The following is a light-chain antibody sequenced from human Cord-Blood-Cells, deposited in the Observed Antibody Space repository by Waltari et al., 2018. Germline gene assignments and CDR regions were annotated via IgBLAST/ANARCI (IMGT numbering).Light chain of an antibody. CDR2: GAS. CDR3: QQYGSSLYT. V-gene: IGKV3-20*01. CDR1: QSVSSSY. Sequence: EIVLTQSPGTPSLSPGERATLPCRASQSVSSSYLAWYQQKPGQAPRLLIYGASSRATGIPDRFSGSGSGTDFTLTISRLEPEDFAVYYCQQYGSSLYTFGQGTKLEIK. J-gene: IGKJ2*01.